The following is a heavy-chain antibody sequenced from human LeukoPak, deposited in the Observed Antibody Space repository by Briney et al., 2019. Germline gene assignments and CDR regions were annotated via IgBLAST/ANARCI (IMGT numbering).Heavy chain of an antibody. CDR1: GYTFTGCY. D-gene: IGHD1-26*01. CDR3: ARHLGGSYLDAFDI. CDR2: INPNSGGT. J-gene: IGHJ3*02. V-gene: IGHV1-2*02. Sequence: ASVKVSCKASGYTFTGCYMHWVRQAPGQGLEWMGWINPNSGGTNYAQKFQGRVTMTRDTSISTAYMELSRLRSDDTAVYYCARHLGGSYLDAFDIWGQGTMVTVSS.